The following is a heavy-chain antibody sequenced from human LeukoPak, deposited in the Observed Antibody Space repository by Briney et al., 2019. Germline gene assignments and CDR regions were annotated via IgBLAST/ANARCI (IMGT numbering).Heavy chain of an antibody. Sequence: PSQTLSLTCAVSGGSISSGGYSWSWIRQPPGKGLEWIGEINHSGSTNYNPSLKSRVTISVDTSKNQFSLKLSSVTAADTAVYYCARGGTRGVLRFLEWLFYFDYWGQGTLVTVSS. CDR3: ARGGTRGVLRFLEWLFYFDY. D-gene: IGHD3-3*01. V-gene: IGHV4-30-2*01. J-gene: IGHJ4*02. CDR1: GGSISSGGYS. CDR2: INHSGST.